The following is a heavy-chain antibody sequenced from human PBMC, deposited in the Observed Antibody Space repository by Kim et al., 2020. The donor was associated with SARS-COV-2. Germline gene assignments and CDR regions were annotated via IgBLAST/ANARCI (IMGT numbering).Heavy chain of an antibody. Sequence: GGSLRLSCAASGFTFGDYAMYWVRQAPGKGVEWVSGISWNSESIGYADCVKGRFTISRDNAKNSLYLQMNNLRAEDTALYYCAKDLDIVVVGGMDVWGQGTTVTVSS. CDR3: AKDLDIVVVGGMDV. CDR1: GFTFGDYA. CDR2: ISWNSESI. D-gene: IGHD2-15*01. V-gene: IGHV3-9*01. J-gene: IGHJ6*02.